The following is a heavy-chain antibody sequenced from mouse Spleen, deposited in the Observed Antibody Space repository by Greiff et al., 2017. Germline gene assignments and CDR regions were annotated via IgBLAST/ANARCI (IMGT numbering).Heavy chain of an antibody. CDR1: GYAFSSSW. Sequence: QVQLQQSGPELVKPGASVKISCKASGYAFSSSWMNWVKQRPGKGLAWIGLIYPGDGDTNYNGKFKGKATLTADKSSSTAYMQLSSLTSEDSAVYFGAREGGARPYFDYWGQGTTLTVSS. J-gene: IGHJ2*01. CDR3: AREGGARPYFDY. CDR2: IYPGDGDT. V-gene: IGHV1-82*01.